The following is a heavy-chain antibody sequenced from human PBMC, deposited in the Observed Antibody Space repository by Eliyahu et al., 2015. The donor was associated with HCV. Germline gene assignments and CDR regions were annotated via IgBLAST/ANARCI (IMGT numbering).Heavy chain of an antibody. CDR3: ARVTPLTGTTNSRSGAFDI. J-gene: IGHJ3*02. D-gene: IGHD1-20*01. Sequence: QVQLVQSGAEVKKPGASVKVSCKASGYTFTGYYMPWFDRAPGQGLEWMGWINPNSGGTNYAQKFQGWVTMTRDTSISTAYMELSRLRSDDTAVYYCARVTPLTGTTNSRSGAFDIWGQGTMVTVSS. CDR1: GYTFTGYY. CDR2: INPNSGGT. V-gene: IGHV1-2*04.